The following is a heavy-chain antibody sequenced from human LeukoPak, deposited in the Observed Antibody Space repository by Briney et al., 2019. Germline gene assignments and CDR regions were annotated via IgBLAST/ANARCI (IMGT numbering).Heavy chain of an antibody. V-gene: IGHV3-30*02. CDR3: AKVPLVAAAGTGFDY. J-gene: IGHJ4*02. Sequence: GGSLRLSCAASGFTFSSYGMHWVRQAPGKGLEWVAFIRYDGSNKYYADSVKGRFTVSRDNSKNTLYLQMNSLRAEDTAVYYCAKVPLVAAAGTGFDYWGQGTLVTVSS. CDR2: IRYDGSNK. D-gene: IGHD6-13*01. CDR1: GFTFSSYG.